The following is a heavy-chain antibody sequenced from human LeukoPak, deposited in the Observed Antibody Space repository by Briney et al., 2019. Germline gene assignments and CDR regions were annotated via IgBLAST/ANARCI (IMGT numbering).Heavy chain of an antibody. CDR3: AKEWGWFGETSHYFDY. J-gene: IGHJ4*02. CDR2: ISGSGGST. D-gene: IGHD3-10*01. CDR1: GFTFSSYG. V-gene: IGHV3-23*01. Sequence: GGSLRLSCAASGFTFSSYGMSWVRQAPGKGLEWVSAISGSGGSTYYADSVKGRFTISRDNSKNTLYLQMNSLRAEDTAVYYCAKEWGWFGETSHYFDYWGQGTLVTVSS.